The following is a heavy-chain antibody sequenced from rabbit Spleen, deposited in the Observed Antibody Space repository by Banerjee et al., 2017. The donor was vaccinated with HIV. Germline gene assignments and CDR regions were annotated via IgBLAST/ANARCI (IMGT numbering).Heavy chain of an antibody. J-gene: IGHJ4*01. CDR2: IYVGRGST. D-gene: IGHD4-2*01. Sequence: QEQLEESGGGLVQPEGSLTLTCTASGFTISSSDYMCWVRQAPGKGLEWIGCIYVGRGSTHYANWAKGRVTMYKTSSTTVTLQMTSLTAADTATYFCAKGGSNDVSYFSLWGQGTLVTVS. CDR3: AKGGSNDVSYFSL. V-gene: IGHV1S45*01. CDR1: GFTISSSDY.